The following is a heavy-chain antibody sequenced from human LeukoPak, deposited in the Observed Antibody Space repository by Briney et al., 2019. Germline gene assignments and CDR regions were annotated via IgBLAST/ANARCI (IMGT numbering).Heavy chain of an antibody. CDR2: ISSGSDTI. Sequence: GGSLRLSCAASGFTFSSYSMSWVRHAPGKGLEWVSYISSGSDTIYYADSVKGRFTISRDNAKNSLYLQMNSLRDEDTAVYYCARKYEQTWGQGTLVTVPS. D-gene: IGHD2-2*01. J-gene: IGHJ4*02. V-gene: IGHV3-48*02. CDR3: ARKYEQT. CDR1: GFTFSSYS.